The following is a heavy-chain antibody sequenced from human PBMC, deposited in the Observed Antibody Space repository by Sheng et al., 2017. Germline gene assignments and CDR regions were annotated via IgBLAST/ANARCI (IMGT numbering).Heavy chain of an antibody. J-gene: IGHJ6*02. CDR2: ISSSGSTI. CDR3: ASLFGSGWYLEDYYYGMDV. D-gene: IGHD6-19*01. Sequence: VQLLESGGGLVQPGGSLRLSCAASGFTFSDYYMSWIRQAPGKGLEWVSYISSSGSTIYYADSVKGRFTISRDNAKNSLYLQMNSLRAEDTAVYYCASLFGSGWYLEDYYYGMDVWGQGTTVTVSS. CDR1: GFTFSDYY. V-gene: IGHV3-11*04.